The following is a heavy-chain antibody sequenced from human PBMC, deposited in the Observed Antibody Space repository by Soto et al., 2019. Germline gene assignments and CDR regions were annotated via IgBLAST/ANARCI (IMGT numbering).Heavy chain of an antibody. D-gene: IGHD3-22*01. CDR2: INHSGST. Sequence: KASETLSLTCAVYGGSFSGYYWSWIRQPPGKGLEWIGEINHSGSTNYNPSLKSRVTISVDTSKNQFSLKLSSVTTADTAVYYCARNRIDYYDSSGYQNPRFDYWGQGTLVTVSS. CDR1: GGSFSGYY. CDR3: ARNRIDYYDSSGYQNPRFDY. J-gene: IGHJ4*02. V-gene: IGHV4-34*01.